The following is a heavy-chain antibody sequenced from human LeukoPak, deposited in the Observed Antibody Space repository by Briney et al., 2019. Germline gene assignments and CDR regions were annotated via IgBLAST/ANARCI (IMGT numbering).Heavy chain of an antibody. CDR3: ARVVGFGDYPFDY. Sequence: ASVKVSCKASGYTFSGHYMHWVRQAPGQGLEWMGWIYPNSGGTNYAQKFQGRVPMTRDTSISTAYMELRKLKSDDTAMYYCARVVGFGDYPFDYWGQGTLFTVSS. CDR1: GYTFSGHY. CDR2: IYPNSGGT. J-gene: IGHJ4*02. V-gene: IGHV1-2*02. D-gene: IGHD3-10*01.